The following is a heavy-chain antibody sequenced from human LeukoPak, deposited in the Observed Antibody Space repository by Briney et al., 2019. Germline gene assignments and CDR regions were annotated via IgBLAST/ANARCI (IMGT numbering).Heavy chain of an antibody. V-gene: IGHV1-3*03. Sequence: GASVKVSCKASGYTFTSYAMHWVRQAPGQRLEWMGWINAGNGNTKYSQEFQGRVTITRDTSASTAYMELSSLRSEDMAVYYCARGAPHDYGDYGFSCYFDYWGQGTLVTVSS. CDR2: INAGNGNT. J-gene: IGHJ4*02. D-gene: IGHD4-17*01. CDR1: GYTFTSYA. CDR3: ARGAPHDYGDYGFSCYFDY.